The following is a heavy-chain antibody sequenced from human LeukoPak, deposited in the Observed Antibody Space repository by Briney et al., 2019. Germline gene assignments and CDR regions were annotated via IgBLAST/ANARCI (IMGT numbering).Heavy chain of an antibody. CDR2: ISSSSSYI. Sequence: GSLSLSCAASGFTFSSYSMNWVRQAPGKGLEWVSSISSSSSYIYYVDSVKGRFTTSRDNAKNSLYLQMNSLRAEDTAVYYCARDARVATYNYWGQGTLVTVSS. J-gene: IGHJ4*02. CDR3: ARDARVATYNY. CDR1: GFTFSSYS. V-gene: IGHV3-21*01. D-gene: IGHD5-12*01.